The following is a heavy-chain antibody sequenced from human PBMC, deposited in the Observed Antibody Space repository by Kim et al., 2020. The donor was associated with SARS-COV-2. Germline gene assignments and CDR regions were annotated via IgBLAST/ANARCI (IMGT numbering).Heavy chain of an antibody. J-gene: IGHJ2*01. CDR1: GYTFTSYA. CDR2: INTNTGNP. V-gene: IGHV7-4-1*02. D-gene: IGHD2-2*01. CDR3: ARDFRETLSCSSTRCYGLYFDL. Sequence: ASVKVSCKASGYTFTSYAMNWVRQAPGQGLEWMGWINTNTGNPTYAQGFTGRFVFSLDTSVSTAYLQISTLKAEDTAVYYCARDFRETLSCSSTRCYGLYFDLWGRGTLVTVSS.